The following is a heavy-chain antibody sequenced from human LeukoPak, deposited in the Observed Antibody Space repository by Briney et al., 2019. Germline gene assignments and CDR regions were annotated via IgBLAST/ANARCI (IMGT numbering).Heavy chain of an antibody. J-gene: IGHJ5*02. CDR3: AREGGYCSSTSCYPASYNWFDP. V-gene: IGHV1-69*05. Sequence: ASVKVSCKASGGTFSSYAISWVRQAPGQGLEWMGGIIPIFGTANYAQKFQGRVTITTDESTSTAYMELSSLRSEDTAVYYCAREGGYCSSTSCYPASYNWFDPWGQGTLVTVSS. D-gene: IGHD2-2*01. CDR2: IIPIFGTA. CDR1: GGTFSSYA.